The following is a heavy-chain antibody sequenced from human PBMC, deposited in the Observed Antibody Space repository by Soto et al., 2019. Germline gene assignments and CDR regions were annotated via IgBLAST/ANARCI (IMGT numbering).Heavy chain of an antibody. CDR2: IYPGDSDT. D-gene: IGHD3-16*02. CDR1: GYDFNSHW. V-gene: IGHV5-51*03. Sequence: EMQLVQSGAEERKPGDSLKISCKGSGYDFNSHWIGWVRQMPGQGLEWMGIIYPGDSDTRYNPSFQGRVTISADKSSSTAYLQWSTLEASDTAIYYCARLEATRTTSFTGPYNCFDPWGEGTRVTVSS. J-gene: IGHJ5*02. CDR3: ARLEATRTTSFTGPYNCFDP.